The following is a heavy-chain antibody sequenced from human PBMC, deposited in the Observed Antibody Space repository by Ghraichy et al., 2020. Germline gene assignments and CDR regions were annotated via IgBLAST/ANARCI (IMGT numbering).Heavy chain of an antibody. CDR2: IYWNDDN. Sequence: SGPTLVKPTQTLTLTCTFSGFSLSTTAVGVGWVRQPPGKALEWLALIYWNDDNHYSPSLNSRLTVTKETSKNQVVLTMTNMDPVDTATYYCANTSGWLHDYWGQGTVVTVS. D-gene: IGHD6-19*01. CDR1: GFSLSTTAVG. V-gene: IGHV2-5*01. CDR3: ANTSGWLHDY. J-gene: IGHJ4*02.